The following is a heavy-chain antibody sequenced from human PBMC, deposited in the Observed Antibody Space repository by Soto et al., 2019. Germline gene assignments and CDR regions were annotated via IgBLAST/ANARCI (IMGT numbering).Heavy chain of an antibody. D-gene: IGHD2-2*01. CDR1: GASLHIGGYY. CDR2: IYYTGVT. J-gene: IGHJ5*02. CDR3: AREGSSTDNWLDP. V-gene: IGHV4-31*03. Sequence: SETLSLTCTVSGASLHIGGYYWAWIRQNPGKGLEWIGYIYYTGVTYYNPSLGSRVNISVDTSKNQFSLELTSVTAADTAVYYCAREGSSTDNWLDPWGQGLLVTVSS.